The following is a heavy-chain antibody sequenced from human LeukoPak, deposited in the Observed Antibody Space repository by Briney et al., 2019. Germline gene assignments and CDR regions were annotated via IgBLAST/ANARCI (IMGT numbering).Heavy chain of an antibody. J-gene: IGHJ5*02. CDR2: IYYSGST. CDR1: GGSISSYY. CDR3: ARDSGTTGEVKLDP. V-gene: IGHV4-59*12. Sequence: PSETLSLTCTVSGGSISSYYWSWIRQPPGKGLEWIGYIYYSGSTNYNPSLKSRVTISVDTSKNQFSLNLISVTAADTAVYYCARDSGTTGEVKLDPWGQGTLVTVSS. D-gene: IGHD3-10*01.